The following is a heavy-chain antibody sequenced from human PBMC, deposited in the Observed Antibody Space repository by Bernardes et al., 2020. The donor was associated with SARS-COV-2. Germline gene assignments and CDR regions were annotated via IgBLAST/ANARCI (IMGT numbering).Heavy chain of an antibody. J-gene: IGHJ3*02. V-gene: IGHV4-59*08. CDR3: SRLPRAKAFGS. CDR2: IYYSGST. CDR1: GGSISSYY. Sequence: SETLSLTCTVSGGSISSYYWSWIRQPPGKGLEWIGYIYYSGSTNYNPSLKSRVTISVDTSKNQFSLKLSSVTAADTAVYYCSRLPRAKAFGSWGQGTMVTVSS.